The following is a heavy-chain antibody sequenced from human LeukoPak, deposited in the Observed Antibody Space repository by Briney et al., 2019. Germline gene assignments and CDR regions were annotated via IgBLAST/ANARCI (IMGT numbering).Heavy chain of an antibody. Sequence: GGSLRLSCAASGFTFSSYAMSWVRQAPGKGLEWVAVIWYDGSNKYYADSVKGRFTISRDNSKNTLYLQMNSLRAEDTAVYYCAKGEVIVVVVAATPDYFDYWGQGTLVTVSS. J-gene: IGHJ4*02. V-gene: IGHV3-33*08. CDR3: AKGEVIVVVVAATPDYFDY. CDR1: GFTFSSYA. D-gene: IGHD2-15*01. CDR2: IWYDGSNK.